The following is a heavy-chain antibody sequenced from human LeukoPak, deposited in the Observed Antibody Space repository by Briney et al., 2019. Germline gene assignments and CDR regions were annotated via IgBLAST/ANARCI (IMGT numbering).Heavy chain of an antibody. CDR3: ASCGGDCLFGFDP. CDR1: GGTFSSYA. D-gene: IGHD2-21*01. J-gene: IGHJ5*02. CDR2: IIPIFGTA. Sequence: ASVKVSCKASGGTFSSYAISWLRQAPGQGLEWMGGIIPIFGTANYAQKFQGRVTITADESTSTAYMELSSLRSEDTAVYYCASCGGDCLFGFDPWGQGTLVTVSS. V-gene: IGHV1-69*13.